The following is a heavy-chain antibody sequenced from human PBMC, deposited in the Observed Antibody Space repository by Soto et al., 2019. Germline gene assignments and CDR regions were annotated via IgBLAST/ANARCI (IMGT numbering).Heavy chain of an antibody. Sequence: SETLSLTCTVSGGSIISCGYYWSLIRQHPGKGLEWIGYIYYSGSTYYNPSLKSRVTISVDTPKNQFSLKPSSVTAADTAVYYCARSVFPWGQGTLVTVSS. J-gene: IGHJ5*02. V-gene: IGHV4-31*03. CDR3: ARSVFP. CDR2: IYYSGST. CDR1: GGSIISCGYY.